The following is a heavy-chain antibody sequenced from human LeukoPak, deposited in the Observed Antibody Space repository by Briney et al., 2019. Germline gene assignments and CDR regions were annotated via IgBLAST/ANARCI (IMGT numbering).Heavy chain of an antibody. CDR2: ISGSGGST. V-gene: IGHV3-23*01. D-gene: IGHD3-10*01. CDR3: AGAAAGYYFDY. Sequence: GGSLRLSCAASGFTFSSHAMSWVRQAPGKGLEWVSGISGSGGSTYYADSVKGRFTISRDNSKNTLYLQMNSLRAEDTAVYYCAGAAAGYYFDYWGQGTLVTVSS. J-gene: IGHJ4*02. CDR1: GFTFSSHA.